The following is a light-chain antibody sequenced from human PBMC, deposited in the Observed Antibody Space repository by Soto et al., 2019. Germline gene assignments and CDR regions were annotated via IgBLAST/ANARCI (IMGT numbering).Light chain of an antibody. CDR3: MQALQTPT. J-gene: IGKJ5*01. CDR1: QSLLKTDGFQY. CDR2: VAS. V-gene: IGKV2-28*01. Sequence: IVLTQSPVSLSVTPGEPASISCRSSQSLLKTDGFQYLDWYLQKPGQSPQLLIFVASNRASGVPDRFSGSGSGTDFTLRISRVEAEDVGVYYCMQALQTPTFGQGTRLEIK.